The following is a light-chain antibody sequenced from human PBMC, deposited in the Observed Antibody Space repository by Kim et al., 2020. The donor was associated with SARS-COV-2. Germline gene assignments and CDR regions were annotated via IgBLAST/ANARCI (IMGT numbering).Light chain of an antibody. Sequence: SPGERATLSCRASQTVSSSYLAWYQQKPGQAPRLLIYGASGRATGIPDRFSGSGSGTDFTLTISRLEPEDFAVYYCQQYGSSLWTFGQGTRLEIK. CDR2: GAS. J-gene: IGKJ5*01. V-gene: IGKV3-20*01. CDR3: QQYGSSLWT. CDR1: QTVSSSY.